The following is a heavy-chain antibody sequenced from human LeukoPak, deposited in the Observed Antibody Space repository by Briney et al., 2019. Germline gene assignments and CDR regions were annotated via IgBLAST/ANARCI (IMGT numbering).Heavy chain of an antibody. Sequence: SVKVSCKASGGTFSSYAISWVRQAPGQGLEWMGRIIPILGIANYAQKFQGRVTITADKSTSTAYMELSSLRSEDTAVYYCARDLYYDILTGYQEVYYYYGMDVWGQGTLVTVSS. V-gene: IGHV1-69*04. CDR3: ARDLYYDILTGYQEVYYYYGMDV. CDR2: IIPILGIA. CDR1: GGTFSSYA. J-gene: IGHJ6*02. D-gene: IGHD3-9*01.